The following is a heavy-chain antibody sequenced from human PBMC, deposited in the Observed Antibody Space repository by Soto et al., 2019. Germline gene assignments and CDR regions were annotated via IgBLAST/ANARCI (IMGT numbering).Heavy chain of an antibody. V-gene: IGHV1-46*01. J-gene: IGHJ6*02. CDR2: INPSGGST. D-gene: IGHD3-3*01. CDR1: GYTFTSYY. Sequence: QVQLVQSGAEVKKPGASVKVSCKASGYTFTSYYMHWVRQAPGQGLEWMGIINPSGGSTSYAQKXQGRVTMTRDXXTXTXXMELSSLRSEDTAVYYCARDPTIFGVVIINSAMDVWGQGTTVTVSS. CDR3: ARDPTIFGVVIINSAMDV.